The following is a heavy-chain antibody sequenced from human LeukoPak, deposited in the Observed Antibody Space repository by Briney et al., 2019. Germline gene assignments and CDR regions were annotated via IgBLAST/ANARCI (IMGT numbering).Heavy chain of an antibody. CDR2: TYYRSKWSS. CDR3: ARDRGRSRGVYYYYYGMDV. J-gene: IGHJ6*02. CDR1: GDSVSSKSAA. V-gene: IGHV6-1*01. Sequence: SQTLSLTCAISGDSVSSKSAAWNWIRQSPSRGLEWLGRTYYRSKWSSGYAESVKSRITINPDTSKNQFSLQLKSVTPEDTAVYYCARDRGRSRGVYYYYYGMDVWGQGTTVTVSS. D-gene: IGHD3-10*01.